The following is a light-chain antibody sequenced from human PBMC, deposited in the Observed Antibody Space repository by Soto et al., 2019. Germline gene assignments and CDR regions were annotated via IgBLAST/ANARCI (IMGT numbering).Light chain of an antibody. Sequence: DIQMTQSPSSLSASVGDRVTITCRASQGISNWLAWYQQKPEKAPKSLIYEASNLQSGVPSRFSGGGSGTDFTLTITSLQPEDFATDYYQQYDTYPLTFGGGTTVESK. CDR3: QQYDTYPLT. CDR1: QGISNW. CDR2: EAS. V-gene: IGKV1D-16*01. J-gene: IGKJ4*01.